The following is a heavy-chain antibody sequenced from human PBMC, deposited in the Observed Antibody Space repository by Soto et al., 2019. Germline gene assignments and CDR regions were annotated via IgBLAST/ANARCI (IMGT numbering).Heavy chain of an antibody. D-gene: IGHD6-6*01. CDR3: ARQTSIAARDFDY. J-gene: IGHJ4*02. Sequence: GGSLRLSCAASGFTFSSYAMHWVRQAPGKGLEWVAVISYDGSNKYYADSVKGRFTISRDNSKNTLYLQMNSLRAEDTAVYYCARQTSIAARDFDYWGQGTLVTVSS. CDR2: ISYDGSNK. CDR1: GFTFSSYA. V-gene: IGHV3-30-3*01.